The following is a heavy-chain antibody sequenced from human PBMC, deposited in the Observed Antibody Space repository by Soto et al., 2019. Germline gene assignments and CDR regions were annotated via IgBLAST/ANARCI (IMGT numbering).Heavy chain of an antibody. CDR2: INNDGSGT. V-gene: IGHV3-74*01. J-gene: IGHJ4*02. CDR3: GSHFEF. Sequence: EVRLVESGGGLVQPGGSLRLSCAASGFTFRNYWLHWVRQVPGRGPVWVSGINNDGSGTFYADSVKGRFTISRDNAKNTLYLQMNSLRAEDTVVYYCGSHFEFWGQGTLVTVPS. CDR1: GFTFRNYW.